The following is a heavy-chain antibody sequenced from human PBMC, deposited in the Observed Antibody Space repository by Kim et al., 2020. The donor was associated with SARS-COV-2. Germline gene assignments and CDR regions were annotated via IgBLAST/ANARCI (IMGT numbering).Heavy chain of an antibody. CDR2: INQDGSET. V-gene: IGHV3-7*05. CDR3: VCSRRRGGVDV. CDR1: GFTISPYW. J-gene: IGHJ6*02. D-gene: IGHD2-15*01. Sequence: GGSLRLSCAASGFTISPYWMNWARQAPGKGLEWVAFINQDGSETLYVDSVKGRFSLSRDNAKNSLYLQMSSLRGEDTAVYYCVCSRRRGGVDVWGQGTTVTVSS.